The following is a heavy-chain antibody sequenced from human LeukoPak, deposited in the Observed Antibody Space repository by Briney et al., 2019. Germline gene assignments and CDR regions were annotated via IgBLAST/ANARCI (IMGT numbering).Heavy chain of an antibody. D-gene: IGHD6-19*01. V-gene: IGHV7-4-1*02. CDR3: AFISSGWSILY. J-gene: IGHJ4*02. CDR1: GYTFTSYD. Sequence: ASVKVSCKASGYTFTSYDTNWVRQAPGQGLEWMGWINTNTGNPTYAQGFTGRFVFSLDTSVSTAYLQITSLKAEDTAVYYCAFISSGWSILYWGQGTLVTVSS. CDR2: INTNTGNP.